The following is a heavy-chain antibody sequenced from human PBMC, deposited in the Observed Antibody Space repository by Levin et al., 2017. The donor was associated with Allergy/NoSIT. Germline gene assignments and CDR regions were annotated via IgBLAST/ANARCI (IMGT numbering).Heavy chain of an antibody. CDR1: GFTFSAA. D-gene: IGHD1-26*01. J-gene: IGHJ4*02. Sequence: LPGGSLRLSCAVSGFTFSAALHWVRQAPGKGLEWVAVISYDGVNQYYADSVRGRFIISRDNSKNTLYLQMNSLTPEDTAVYFCAKISGSYYGSSGGSSDFWGQGTLVTVSS. V-gene: IGHV3-30*18. CDR2: ISYDGVNQ. CDR3: AKISGSYYGSSGGSSDF.